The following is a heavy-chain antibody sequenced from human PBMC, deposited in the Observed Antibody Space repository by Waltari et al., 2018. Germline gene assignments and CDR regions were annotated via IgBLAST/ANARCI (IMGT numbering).Heavy chain of an antibody. CDR1: GGSISSDY. V-gene: IGHV4-59*01. D-gene: IGHD3-10*01. J-gene: IGHJ4*02. CDR3: AKQGVRGGFDY. CDR2: IYSGGTT. Sequence: QVQLQESGPGLVKPSETLSLTCTASGGSISSDYWSWIRQPPGKGLEWIANIYSGGTTNYNPSLKSRVTISIDTLKRQFSLKLSSVTAADTAVYYCAKQGVRGGFDYWGQGTLVTVSS.